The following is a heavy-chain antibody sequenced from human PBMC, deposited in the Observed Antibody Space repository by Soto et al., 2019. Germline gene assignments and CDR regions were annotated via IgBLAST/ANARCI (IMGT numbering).Heavy chain of an antibody. Sequence: QVQLQQWGAGLLKPSETLSLTCAVYDGSLSDDYYTWTRQSPGKGLEWIGEIQPSGSTYYNPFLKTRVTLSQDTSKKQFSLNLISVTAADTGEYYCSRGNDAYKGGRTWGQGTLVTVSS. CDR1: DGSLSDDY. CDR3: SRGNDAYKGGRT. CDR2: IQPSGST. V-gene: IGHV4-34*02. D-gene: IGHD1-1*01. J-gene: IGHJ5*02.